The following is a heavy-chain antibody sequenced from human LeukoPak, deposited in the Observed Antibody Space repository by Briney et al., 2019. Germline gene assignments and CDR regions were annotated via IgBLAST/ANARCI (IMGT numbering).Heavy chain of an antibody. J-gene: IGHJ3*01. D-gene: IGHD1-26*01. V-gene: IGHV3-7*02. CDR2: IRPDGSET. Sequence: GFLRPSFAASGFTFSYYWMALVPPAPREGPEVVANIRPDGSETYYVASVDGRFTISRDNAEKSLFVQMNSLTVEDTAVYYCARLGSLRRDAFALWGRGTMVTVAS. CDR1: GFTFSYYW. CDR3: ARLGSLRRDAFAL.